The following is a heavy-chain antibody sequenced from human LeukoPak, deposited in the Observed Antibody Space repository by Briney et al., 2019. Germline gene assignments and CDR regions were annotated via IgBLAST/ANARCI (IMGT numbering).Heavy chain of an antibody. CDR3: AKELYYYYYMDV. CDR2: ITNDGGT. CDR1: GFTFSNFA. V-gene: IGHV3-23*01. J-gene: IGHJ6*03. Sequence: PGGSLRLSCAASGFTFSNFAMSWVRQAPGKGLEWVSGITNDGGTYYADSVKGRFTISRDNSKNTLYLQMNSLRAEDTAVYYCAKELYYYYYMDVWGKGTTVTVSS.